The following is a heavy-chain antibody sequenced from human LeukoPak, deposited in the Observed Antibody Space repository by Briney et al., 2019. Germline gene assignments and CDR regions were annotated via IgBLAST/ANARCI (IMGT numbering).Heavy chain of an antibody. V-gene: IGHV1-8*01. Sequence: EASVKVSCKASGYTFTSYDINWVRQATGQGLEWMGWMNPNSGNTGYAQKFQGRVTMTRNTSISTAYMELSRLRSDDTAVYYCASTQTDDFGEYGMDVWGQGTTVTVSS. CDR3: ASTQTDDFGEYGMDV. CDR2: MNPNSGNT. D-gene: IGHD3-10*01. J-gene: IGHJ6*02. CDR1: GYTFTSYD.